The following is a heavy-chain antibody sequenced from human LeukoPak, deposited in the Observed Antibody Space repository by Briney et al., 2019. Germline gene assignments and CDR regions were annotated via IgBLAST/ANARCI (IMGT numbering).Heavy chain of an antibody. D-gene: IGHD6-13*01. CDR1: GGSISSYY. J-gene: IGHJ6*02. V-gene: IGHV4-59*01. CDR2: IYYSGST. Sequence: PSETLSLTCAVSGGSISSYYWSWIRQPPGKGLEWIGYIYYSGSTNYNPSLKSRVTISVDTPKNQFSLKLSSVTAADTAVYYCARDVGAAGHQCYYYGMDVWGQGTTVTVSS. CDR3: ARDVGAAGHQCYYYGMDV.